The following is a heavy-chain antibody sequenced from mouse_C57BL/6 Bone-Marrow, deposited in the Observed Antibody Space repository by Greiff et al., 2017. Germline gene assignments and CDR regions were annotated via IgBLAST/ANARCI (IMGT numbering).Heavy chain of an antibody. V-gene: IGHV1-5*01. CDR2: IYPGNIDT. J-gene: IGHJ3*01. Sequence: VQLKQSGTVLARPGASVKMSCKTSGYTFTSYWMPWVKHRPGQGLEWIGAIYPGNIDTTSNQQFKGKAKLTAVTSASTASLELSSLTNEDSAVYYGTRGYYYGSEGFAYWGQGTLVTVSA. D-gene: IGHD1-1*01. CDR3: TRGYYYGSEGFAY. CDR1: GYTFTSYW.